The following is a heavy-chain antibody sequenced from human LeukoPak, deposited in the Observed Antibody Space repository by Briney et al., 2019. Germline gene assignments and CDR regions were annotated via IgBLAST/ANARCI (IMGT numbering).Heavy chain of an antibody. D-gene: IGHD3-22*01. CDR3: AKLLSQYDSSGYYYFDY. J-gene: IGHJ4*02. V-gene: IGHV3-23*01. Sequence: PGGSLRLSCAASGFTFSSYGMSWVRQAPGKGLEWVSTLSGSGGGTYYADSVKGRFTISRDNSKNTQYLQMNSLRPEDTAVYYCAKLLSQYDSSGYYYFDYWGQGTLVTVSS. CDR1: GFTFSSYG. CDR2: LSGSGGGT.